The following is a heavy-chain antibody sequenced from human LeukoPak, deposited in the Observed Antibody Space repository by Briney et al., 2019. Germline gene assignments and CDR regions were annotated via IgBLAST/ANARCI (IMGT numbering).Heavy chain of an antibody. CDR3: ARDRILDRRRVWGDTFDI. J-gene: IGHJ3*02. Sequence: GGSLRLSCAASGFTFSSYWMIWVRQAPGKGLEWVANIKQDGSEKFYVDSVKGRFTISRDNTKNSLYLQMNSLRAEDTAVYYCARDRILDRRRVWGDTFDIWGQGTMVTVSS. CDR1: GFTFSSYW. V-gene: IGHV3-7*01. CDR2: IKQDGSEK. D-gene: IGHD3-16*01.